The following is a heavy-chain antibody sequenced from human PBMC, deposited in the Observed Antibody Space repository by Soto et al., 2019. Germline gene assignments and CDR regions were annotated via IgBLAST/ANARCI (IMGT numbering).Heavy chain of an antibody. Sequence: QVQLVESGGGVVQPGRSLRLSCAASGFTFSSYGMHWVRQAPGKGLEWVAVISYDGSNKYYADSVKGRFTISRDNSKNTLYLQMNSLRAEDTAVYYCAKLQYMDIVATIALGGMDVWGQGTTVTVSS. CDR1: GFTFSSYG. D-gene: IGHD5-12*01. J-gene: IGHJ6*02. V-gene: IGHV3-30*18. CDR2: ISYDGSNK. CDR3: AKLQYMDIVATIALGGMDV.